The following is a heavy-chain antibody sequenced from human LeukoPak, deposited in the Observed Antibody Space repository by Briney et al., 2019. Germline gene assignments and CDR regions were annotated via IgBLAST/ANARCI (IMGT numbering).Heavy chain of an antibody. V-gene: IGHV3-7*01. CDR1: GFIFSSYW. CDR2: IKQDGSEK. J-gene: IGHJ6*03. CDR3: ARVGDIGPYMDV. Sequence: GGSLRLSCAASGFIFSSYWMSWVRQAPGKGLEWVANIKQDGSEKYYVDSVKGRFTISRDNAKNSLYLQMNSLRAEDTAVYYCARVGDIGPYMDVWGKGTTVTVSS. D-gene: IGHD2-21*02.